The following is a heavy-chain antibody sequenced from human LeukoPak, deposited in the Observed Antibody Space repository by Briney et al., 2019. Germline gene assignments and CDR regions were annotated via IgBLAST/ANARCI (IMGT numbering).Heavy chain of an antibody. V-gene: IGHV3-23*01. CDR1: GFTSSSYA. CDR3: AKVSLSSRPGYYFDY. Sequence: GGSLRLSCAASGFTSSSYAMSWVRQAPGKGLEWVSAISGSGGSTYYADSVKGRFTISRDNSKNTLYLQMNSLRAEDTAVYYCAKVSLSSRPGYYFDYWGQGTLVTVSS. D-gene: IGHD1-14*01. CDR2: ISGSGGST. J-gene: IGHJ4*02.